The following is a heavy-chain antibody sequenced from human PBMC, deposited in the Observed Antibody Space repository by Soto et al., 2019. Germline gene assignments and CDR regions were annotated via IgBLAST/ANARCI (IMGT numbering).Heavy chain of an antibody. Sequence: SETLSLTCTVAGGSISSYYWSWIRQPAGKGLEWFGRIYTSGSTNYNPSLKSRVTMSVDTSKNQFSLKLSSVTAADTAVYYCARASGSCSGGSCYAGLNWFDPWGPGPLVTVSS. V-gene: IGHV4-4*07. CDR3: ARASGSCSGGSCYAGLNWFDP. CDR2: IYTSGST. CDR1: GGSISSYY. J-gene: IGHJ5*02. D-gene: IGHD2-15*01.